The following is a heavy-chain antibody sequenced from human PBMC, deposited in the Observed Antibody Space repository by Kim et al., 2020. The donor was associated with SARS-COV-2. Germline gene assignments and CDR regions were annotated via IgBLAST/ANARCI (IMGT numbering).Heavy chain of an antibody. CDR2: ISSSSSYI. V-gene: IGHV3-21*01. J-gene: IGHJ3*02. Sequence: GGSLRLSCAASGFTFSSYSMNWVRQAPGKGLEWVSSISSSSSYIYYADSVKGRFTISRDNAKNSLYLQMNSLRAEDTAVYYCARDRYDSSGYQEAFDIWGQGTMVTVSS. CDR3: ARDRYDSSGYQEAFDI. D-gene: IGHD3-22*01. CDR1: GFTFSSYS.